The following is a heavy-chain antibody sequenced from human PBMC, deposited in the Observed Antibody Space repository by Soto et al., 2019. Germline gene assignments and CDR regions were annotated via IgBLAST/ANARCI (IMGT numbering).Heavy chain of an antibody. CDR3: GRHVGEVAVTGVYNWFDP. Sequence: SETLSLTCTVSGGSISSSTHYWGWIRQPPGKGLEWIGSIYESGTTSYNPPLKSRVTISVDTSKNQFSLKLTSVTAADTAVYYCGRHVGEVAVTGVYNWFDPWGQGTLVTVSS. CDR1: GGSISSSTHY. CDR2: IYESGTT. D-gene: IGHD3-16*01. J-gene: IGHJ5*02. V-gene: IGHV4-39*01.